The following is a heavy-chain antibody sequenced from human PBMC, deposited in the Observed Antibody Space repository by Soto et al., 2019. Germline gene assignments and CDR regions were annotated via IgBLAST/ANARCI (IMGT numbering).Heavy chain of an antibody. CDR1: GFTVSSNY. CDR2: IYSGGST. CDR3: AVTTNYYYGMDV. V-gene: IGHV3-53*01. Sequence: HPGGSLRLSCAASGFTVSSNYMSWVRQAPGKGLEWVSVIYSGGSTYYADSVKGRFTISRDNSKNTLYLQMNSLRAEDTAVYYCAVTTNYYYGMDVWGQGTTVTVSS. D-gene: IGHD4-4*01. J-gene: IGHJ6*02.